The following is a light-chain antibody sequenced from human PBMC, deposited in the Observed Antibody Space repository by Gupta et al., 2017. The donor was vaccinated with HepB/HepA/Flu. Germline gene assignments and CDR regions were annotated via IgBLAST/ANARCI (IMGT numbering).Light chain of an antibody. CDR3: QQRSNWPPEWFT. Sequence: EIVLTQSPATLSLSPGERATLSCRASQSVSSYLAWYQQKPGQAPRLLIYDASNRATGIPARFSGSGSGTDFTLTISSLEPEDFAVYYCQQRSNWPPEWFTFGPGTKVDIK. CDR2: DAS. CDR1: QSVSSY. J-gene: IGKJ3*01. V-gene: IGKV3-11*01.